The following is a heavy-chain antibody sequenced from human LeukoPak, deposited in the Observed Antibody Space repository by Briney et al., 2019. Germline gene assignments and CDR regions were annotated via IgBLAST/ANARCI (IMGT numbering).Heavy chain of an antibody. V-gene: IGHV1-69*05. CDR3: ARGRSEDSSSSYNWFDP. CDR2: IIPIFGTA. Sequence: GASVKVSCKASGGTFSSYAISWVRQAPGQGLEWMGGIIPIFGTANYAQKFQGRVTITTDESTSTAYMELSSLRSEDTAVYYCARGRSEDSSSSYNWFDPWGQGTLVTVSS. CDR1: GGTFSSYA. J-gene: IGHJ5*02. D-gene: IGHD6-6*01.